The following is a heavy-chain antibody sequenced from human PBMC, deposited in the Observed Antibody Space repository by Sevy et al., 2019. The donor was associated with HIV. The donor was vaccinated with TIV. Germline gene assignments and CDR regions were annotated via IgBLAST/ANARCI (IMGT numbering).Heavy chain of an antibody. D-gene: IGHD3-10*01. CDR2: ISYDGSNK. Sequence: GGSLRLSCAASGFTFSSYAMHWVRQAPGKGLEWVAVISYDGSNKYYADSVKGRFTISRDNSKNTLYLQMNSLRAEDTAVYDCAREVPTPERFGAQSYYYYGMDVWGQGTTFTVSS. J-gene: IGHJ6*02. V-gene: IGHV3-30-3*01. CDR3: AREVPTPERFGAQSYYYYGMDV. CDR1: GFTFSSYA.